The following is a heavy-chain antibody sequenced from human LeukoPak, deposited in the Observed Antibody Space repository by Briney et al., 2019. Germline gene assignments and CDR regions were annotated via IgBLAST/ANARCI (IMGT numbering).Heavy chain of an antibody. D-gene: IGHD3-10*01. Sequence: GESLKISCAVSGFTFSSYVMHWVRQAPGKGLECVAVISYDGSNKYYADSVKGRFTISRDNSKNTLYLQMNSLRVEDTAVYYCARDLRLFGPPDDYWGQGTLVTVSS. J-gene: IGHJ4*02. CDR3: ARDLRLFGPPDDY. CDR1: GFTFSSYV. V-gene: IGHV3-30-3*01. CDR2: ISYDGSNK.